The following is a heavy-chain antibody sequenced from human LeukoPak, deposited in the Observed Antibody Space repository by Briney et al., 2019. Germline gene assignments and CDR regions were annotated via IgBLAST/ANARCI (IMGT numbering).Heavy chain of an antibody. CDR3: ARYNSGYDS. J-gene: IGHJ4*02. V-gene: IGHV3-23*01. Sequence: PGRSLRLSSAASGFTFSSYAMSWVRQAPGNGLEWDSGSSGSGGRTYYANSYADSVKGRFTISRDNSKNTLYLQMNSLRAEDTAVYYCARYNSGYDSWGQGTLVTVSS. CDR2: SSGSGGRT. CDR1: GFTFSSYA. D-gene: IGHD5-12*01.